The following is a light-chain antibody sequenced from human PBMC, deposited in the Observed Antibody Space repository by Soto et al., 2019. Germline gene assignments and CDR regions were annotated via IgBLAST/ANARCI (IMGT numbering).Light chain of an antibody. Sequence: QSALTQPPSVSGAPGQRVTISCTGSSSNIGAGYDVHWYQQLPGTAPKLLIYGNSNRPSGVPDRFSGSKSGTSASLAITGLQAEDEADYYCQSDDSSLSGSNWVFGGGTKVTVL. V-gene: IGLV1-40*01. J-gene: IGLJ3*02. CDR2: GNS. CDR3: QSDDSSLSGSNWV. CDR1: SSNIGAGYD.